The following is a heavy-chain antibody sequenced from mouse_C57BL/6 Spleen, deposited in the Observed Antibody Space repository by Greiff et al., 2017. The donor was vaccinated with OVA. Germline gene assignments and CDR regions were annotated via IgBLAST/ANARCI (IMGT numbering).Heavy chain of an antibody. D-gene: IGHD1-1*01. CDR1: GYTFTDYE. CDR2: IDPETGGT. V-gene: IGHV1-15*01. J-gene: IGHJ1*03. Sequence: QVQLQQSGAELVRPGASVTLSCKASGYTFTDYEMHWVKQTPVHGLEWIGAIDPETGGTAYNQKFKGKAILTADKSSSTAYMELRSLTSEDSAVYYCTRYPPTVVANWYFDVWGTGTTVTVSS. CDR3: TRYPPTVVANWYFDV.